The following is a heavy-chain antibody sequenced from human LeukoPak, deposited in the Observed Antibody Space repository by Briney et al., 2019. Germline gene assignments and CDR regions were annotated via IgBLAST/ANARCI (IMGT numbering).Heavy chain of an antibody. CDR1: AGSFSAYY. CDR2: INHSGST. J-gene: IGHJ4*02. CDR3: ARGGITMVRGASDLDFDY. Sequence: PSETLSLTCAVYAGSFSAYYWSWIRQPPGKGLEWLGEINHSGSTNYNPSLKSRVTISVDTSKNQFSLKLSSVTAADTAVYYCARGGITMVRGASDLDFDYWGQGTLVTVSS. D-gene: IGHD3-10*01. V-gene: IGHV4-34*01.